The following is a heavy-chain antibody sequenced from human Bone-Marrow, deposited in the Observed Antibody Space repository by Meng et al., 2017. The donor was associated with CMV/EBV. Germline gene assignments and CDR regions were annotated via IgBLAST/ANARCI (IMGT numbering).Heavy chain of an antibody. CDR3: AKDQGLDFWSGDFDY. V-gene: IGHV3-30*02. J-gene: IGHJ4*02. CDR1: GFTFSSYS. D-gene: IGHD3-3*01. CDR2: IRYDGSNK. Sequence: GESLKISCAASGFTFSSYSMHWVRQAPGKGLEWVAFIRYDGSNKYYADSVKGRFTISRDNSKNTLYLQMNSLRAEDTAVYYCAKDQGLDFWSGDFDYWGQGTLVTVSS.